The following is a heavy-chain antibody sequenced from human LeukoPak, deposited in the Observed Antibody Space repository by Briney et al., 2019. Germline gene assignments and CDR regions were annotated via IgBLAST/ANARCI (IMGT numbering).Heavy chain of an antibody. J-gene: IGHJ4*02. CDR1: GFTFSTYA. Sequence: GGSLRLSCAASGFTFSTYAMSWVRQAPGKGLEWVSAIRSSGDITFYAGSVKGRFTISRDDSKNTLYLQMNSLRAEDTAVYYCAKDRLSGLFDYWGQGTLVTVSS. CDR2: IRSSGDIT. D-gene: IGHD3-3*01. CDR3: AKDRLSGLFDY. V-gene: IGHV3-23*01.